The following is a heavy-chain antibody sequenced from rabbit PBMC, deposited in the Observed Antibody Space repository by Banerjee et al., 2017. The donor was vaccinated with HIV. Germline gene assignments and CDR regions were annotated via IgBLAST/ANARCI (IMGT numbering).Heavy chain of an antibody. J-gene: IGHJ2*01. V-gene: IGHV1S43*01. D-gene: IGHD6-1*01. CDR1: GFSFSSSYY. CDR3: ARDYTYGYAGYASGDAFDP. CDR2: IYNGDGST. Sequence: QQQLVESGGGLVQPEGSLTLTCTASGFSFSSSYYMCWVRQAPGKGLELIACIYNGDGSTWYASWVNGRFTISLDNAQNTVFLQMTSLTASDTATYFCARDYTYGYAGYASGDAFDPWGQGTLVTVS.